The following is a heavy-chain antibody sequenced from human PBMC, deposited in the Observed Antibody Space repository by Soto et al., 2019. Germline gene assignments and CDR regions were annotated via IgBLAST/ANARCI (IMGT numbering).Heavy chain of an antibody. CDR3: AKNGGLSSSWPNLAS. J-gene: IGHJ5*02. D-gene: IGHD6-13*01. V-gene: IGHV3-23*01. Sequence: GGSLRLSCAASGFTFSSYAMSWVRQAPGKGLEWVSAISGSGGSTYYADSVKGRFTISRDNSKNTLYLQMNSLRAEDTAVYYCAKNGGLSSSWPNLASWGQGTLVTVSS. CDR1: GFTFSSYA. CDR2: ISGSGGST.